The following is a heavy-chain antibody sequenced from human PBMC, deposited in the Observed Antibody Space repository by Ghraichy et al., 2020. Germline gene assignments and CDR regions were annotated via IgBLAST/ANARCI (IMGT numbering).Heavy chain of an antibody. CDR1: GFTFRNAW. CDR2: SKGKSDGGTT. V-gene: IGHV3-15*01. CDR3: NTARRYCSSTGCYGDFFDN. J-gene: IGHJ4*02. Sequence: GGSLRLSCAASGFTFRNAWMSWVRQAPGKGLEWVGRSKGKSDGGTTDYAAPVKGRFTISRDESKDTLYLQMNGLEAEDTAVYYCNTARRYCSSTGCYGDFFDNWGQGTQVTVSS. D-gene: IGHD2-2*01.